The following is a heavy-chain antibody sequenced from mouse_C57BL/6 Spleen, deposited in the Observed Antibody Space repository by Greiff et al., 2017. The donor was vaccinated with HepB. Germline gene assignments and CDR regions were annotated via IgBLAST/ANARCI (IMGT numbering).Heavy chain of an antibody. CDR2: ISDGGSYT. CDR1: GFTFSSYA. Sequence: EVQRVESGGGLVKPGGSLKLSCAASGFTFSSYAMSWVRQTPEKRLEWVATISDGGSYTYYPDNVKGRFTISRDNAKNNLYLQRSHLKSEDTAMYYCARDRGRYSNYDYWGQGTSVTVSS. D-gene: IGHD2-5*01. V-gene: IGHV5-4*01. J-gene: IGHJ4*01. CDR3: ARDRGRYSNYDY.